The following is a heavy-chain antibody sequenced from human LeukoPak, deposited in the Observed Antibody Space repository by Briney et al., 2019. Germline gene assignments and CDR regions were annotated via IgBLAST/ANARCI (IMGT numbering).Heavy chain of an antibody. D-gene: IGHD5-24*01. V-gene: IGHV3-30-3*01. Sequence: PGRALRLSCAASGFTFSSYVMRWGREAPGEGVEWVAVISYEGNNKYYADSVKGRFTISRDNSKNTLYLQMNSLRAEDTAVYYCAREGGRDGYNYDYWGQGTLVTVSS. CDR1: GFTFSSYV. J-gene: IGHJ4*02. CDR2: ISYEGNNK. CDR3: AREGGRDGYNYDY.